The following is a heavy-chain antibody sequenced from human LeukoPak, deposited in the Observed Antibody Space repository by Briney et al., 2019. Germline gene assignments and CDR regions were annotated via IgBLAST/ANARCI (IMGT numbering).Heavy chain of an antibody. CDR2: ISGSGGST. D-gene: IGHD3-9*01. CDR1: GFTFSSYA. V-gene: IGHV3-23*01. J-gene: IGHJ2*01. CDR3: AKDRPSIYDIFEKLQLAHWYFDL. Sequence: GGSLRLSCAASGFTFSSYAMSWVRQAPGKGLEWVSAISGSGGSTYYADSVKGRFTISRDNSKNTLYLQMNSLRAEDTAVYYCAKDRPSIYDIFEKLQLAHWYFDLWGRGTLVTVSS.